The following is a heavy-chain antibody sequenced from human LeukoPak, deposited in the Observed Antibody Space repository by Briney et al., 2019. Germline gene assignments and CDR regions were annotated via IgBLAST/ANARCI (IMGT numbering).Heavy chain of an antibody. CDR3: ARLEGADCSGGSCYSDY. CDR1: GYTFHSYW. Sequence: GESLKISCKGSGYTFHSYWIAWVRQMPGKGLEWMGIIYPGDSDTRYSPSFQGQVTISADKSIRTAYLQWSSLKASDTAMYYCARLEGADCSGGSCYSDYWGQGTLVTVSS. V-gene: IGHV5-51*01. CDR2: IYPGDSDT. J-gene: IGHJ4*02. D-gene: IGHD2-15*01.